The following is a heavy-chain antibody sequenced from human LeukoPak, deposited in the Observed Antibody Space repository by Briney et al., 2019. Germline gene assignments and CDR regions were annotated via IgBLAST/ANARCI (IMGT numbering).Heavy chain of an antibody. CDR1: GFTFSSYS. V-gene: IGHV3-7*01. Sequence: PGGSLRLSCAASGFTFSSYSMNWVRQAPGKGLGWVANIKQDGSEKYYVDSVKGRFTISRDNAKNSLYLQMNSLRAEDTALYYCARLRYNDFWSGHWKYYYYMDVWGKGTTVTVSS. CDR3: ARLRYNDFWSGHWKYYYYMDV. D-gene: IGHD3-3*01. CDR2: IKQDGSEK. J-gene: IGHJ6*03.